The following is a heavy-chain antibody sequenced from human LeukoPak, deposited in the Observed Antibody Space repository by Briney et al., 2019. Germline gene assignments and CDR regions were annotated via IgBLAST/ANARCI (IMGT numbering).Heavy chain of an antibody. J-gene: IGHJ6*03. Sequence: SETLSLTCAVYGGSFSGYYWSWIRQPPGKGLEWIGEINHSGSTNYNPSLKSRVTISVDTSKNQFSLKLSPVTAADTAVYYCARMSGSYFPLFYYYMDVWGKGTTVTISS. CDR1: GGSFSGYY. CDR3: ARMSGSYFPLFYYYMDV. V-gene: IGHV4-34*01. D-gene: IGHD1-26*01. CDR2: INHSGST.